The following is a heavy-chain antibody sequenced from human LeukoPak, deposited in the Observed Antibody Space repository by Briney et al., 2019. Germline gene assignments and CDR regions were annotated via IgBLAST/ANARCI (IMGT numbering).Heavy chain of an antibody. CDR3: ARVAWSGYDWSYFDY. CDR1: GFTFSSYA. Sequence: PGGSLRLSCAASGFTFSSYAMSWVRQAPGKGLEWVSAISGSGGSTYYADSVKGRFTISRDNSKNTLYLQMNSLRAEDTAVYYCARVAWSGYDWSYFDYWGQGTLVTVSS. D-gene: IGHD5-12*01. V-gene: IGHV3-23*01. CDR2: ISGSGGST. J-gene: IGHJ4*02.